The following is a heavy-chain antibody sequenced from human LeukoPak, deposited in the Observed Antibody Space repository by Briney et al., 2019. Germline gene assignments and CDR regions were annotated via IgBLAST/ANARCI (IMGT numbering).Heavy chain of an antibody. J-gene: IGHJ5*02. D-gene: IGHD5-24*01. CDR1: GYTFTGYY. CDR2: INPNSGGT. Sequence: GASVKVSCKASGYTFTGYYMHWVRQAPRQGLEWMGWINPNSGGTNYAQKFQGRVTMTRDTSISTAYMELSRLRSDDTAVYYCARRGEWLPLVDWFDPWGQGTLVTVSS. V-gene: IGHV1-2*02. CDR3: ARRGEWLPLVDWFDP.